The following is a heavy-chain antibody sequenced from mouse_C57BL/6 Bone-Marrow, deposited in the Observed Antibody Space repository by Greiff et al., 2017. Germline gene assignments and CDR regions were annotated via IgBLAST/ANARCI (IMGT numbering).Heavy chain of an antibody. V-gene: IGHV1-59*01. CDR3: ARLGGYEYEGYYFDY. J-gene: IGHJ2*01. Sequence: QVQLQQPGAELVRPGTSVKLSCKASGYTFTSYWMHWVKQRPGQGLEWIGVIDPSDSYTNYNQKFKGKATLTVDTSSSTAYMQLSSLTSEDSAVYYGARLGGYEYEGYYFDYWGRGNTLTVSS. CDR1: GYTFTSYW. CDR2: IDPSDSYT. D-gene: IGHD2-4*01.